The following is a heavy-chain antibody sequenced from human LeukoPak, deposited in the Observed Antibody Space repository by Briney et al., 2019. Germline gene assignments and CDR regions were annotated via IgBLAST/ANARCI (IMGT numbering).Heavy chain of an antibody. CDR1: GGSFSGYY. D-gene: IGHD3-16*01. V-gene: IGHV4-34*01. CDR2: INHSGGT. CDR3: ASLGY. J-gene: IGHJ4*02. Sequence: SETLSLTCAVYGGSFSGYYWSWIRQPPGKGLEWIGEINHSGGTNYNPSLKSRVTISVDTSKDQFSLKLSSVTAADTAVYYCASLGYWGQGTLVTVSS.